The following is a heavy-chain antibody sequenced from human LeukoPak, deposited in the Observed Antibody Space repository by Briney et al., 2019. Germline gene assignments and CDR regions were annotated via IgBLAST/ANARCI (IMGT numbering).Heavy chain of an antibody. CDR1: GGTFSSYA. V-gene: IGHV1-69*05. CDR3: ALGRGMAAKMGPFDY. J-gene: IGHJ4*02. CDR2: IIPIFGTA. Sequence: SVKVSCKASGGTFSSYAISWVRQAPGQGLEWMGGIIPIFGTANYAQKFQGRVTITTDESTSTAYMELSSLRSEDTAVYYCALGRGMAAKMGPFDYWGQGTLVTVSS. D-gene: IGHD5-24*01.